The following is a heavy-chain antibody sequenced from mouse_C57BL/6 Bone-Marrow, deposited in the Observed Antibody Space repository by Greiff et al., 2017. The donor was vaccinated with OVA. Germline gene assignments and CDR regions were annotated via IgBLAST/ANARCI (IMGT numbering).Heavy chain of an antibody. CDR3: ARRGITTVVLDY. Sequence: VKVVESGAELARPGASVKLSCKASGYTFTSYGISWVKQRTGQGLEWIGEIYPRSGNTYYNEKFKGKATLTADKSSSTAYMELRSLTSEDSAVYFCARRGITTVVLDYWGQGTTLTVSS. J-gene: IGHJ2*01. CDR1: GYTFTSYG. CDR2: IYPRSGNT. V-gene: IGHV1-81*01. D-gene: IGHD1-1*01.